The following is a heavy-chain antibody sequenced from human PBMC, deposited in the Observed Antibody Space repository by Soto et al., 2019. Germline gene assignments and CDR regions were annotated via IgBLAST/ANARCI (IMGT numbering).Heavy chain of an antibody. CDR2: IYYSGST. CDR1: GGSISSGGYY. J-gene: IGHJ4*02. CDR3: ARDRYSGSYKTTTGFAY. D-gene: IGHD1-26*01. V-gene: IGHV4-31*03. Sequence: SETLSLTCTVSGGSISSGGYYWSWIRQHPGKGLEWIGYIYYSGSTYYNPSLKSRVTISVDTSKNQFSLKLSSVTAADTAVYYCARDRYSGSYKTTTGFAYWGQGTLVTVSS.